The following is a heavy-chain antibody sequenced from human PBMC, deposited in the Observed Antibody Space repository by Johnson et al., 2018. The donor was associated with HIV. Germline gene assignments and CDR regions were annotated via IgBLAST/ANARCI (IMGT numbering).Heavy chain of an antibody. CDR3: VRDQGSGWPTNAFDI. V-gene: IGHV3-33*08. J-gene: IGHJ3*02. D-gene: IGHD6-19*01. CDR2: IRYDGSNK. CDR1: GFTFDDYA. Sequence: QVQLVESGGGLVQPGRSLRLSCAASGFTFDDYAMNWVRQAPVKGLEWVAFIRYDGSNKYYADSVKGRFIISRDNSKNMTNLQMNGLSDEDTADYYCVRDQGSGWPTNAFDIWGRGTRVTVSS.